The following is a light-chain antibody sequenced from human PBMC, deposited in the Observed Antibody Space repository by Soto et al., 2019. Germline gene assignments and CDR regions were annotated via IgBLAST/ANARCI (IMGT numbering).Light chain of an antibody. Sequence: EIVMTQSPATLSVSPGERATLSCRASQSVSSNLAWYQQKPGQAPRLLIYGASTRATGIPARFSGSVSGTEFTLTISSLQSEDFAVYYCQQYNNRRPWTFGQGTKVEIK. J-gene: IGKJ1*01. CDR3: QQYNNRRPWT. CDR2: GAS. CDR1: QSVSSN. V-gene: IGKV3-15*01.